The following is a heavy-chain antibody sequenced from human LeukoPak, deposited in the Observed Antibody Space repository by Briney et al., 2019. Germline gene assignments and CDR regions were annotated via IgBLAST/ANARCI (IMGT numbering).Heavy chain of an antibody. J-gene: IGHJ4*02. CDR3: AKDREPYSSGWYYFDY. CDR1: GFTFSSYG. CDR2: IRYDGSNK. V-gene: IGHV3-30*02. D-gene: IGHD6-19*01. Sequence: GGSLRLSCAASGFTFSSYGMHWVRQAPGKGLEWVAFIRYDGSNKYYADSVKGRFTISRDNSKNTLYLQMNSLRAEDTALYYCAKDREPYSSGWYYFDYWGQGTLVTVSS.